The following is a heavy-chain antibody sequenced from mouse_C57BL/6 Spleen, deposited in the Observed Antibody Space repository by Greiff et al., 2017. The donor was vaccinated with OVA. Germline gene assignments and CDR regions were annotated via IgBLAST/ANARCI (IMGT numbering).Heavy chain of an antibody. CDR1: GYSITSGYY. D-gene: IGHD4-1*01. Sequence: VQLKESGPGLVKPSQSLSLTCSVTGYSITSGYYWNWIRQFPGNKLEWMGYISYDGSNNYNPSLKNRISITRDTSKNQFFLKLNSVTTEDTATYYCARDAGSSFAYGGQGTLVTVSA. CDR3: ARDAGSSFAY. V-gene: IGHV3-6*01. J-gene: IGHJ3*01. CDR2: ISYDGSN.